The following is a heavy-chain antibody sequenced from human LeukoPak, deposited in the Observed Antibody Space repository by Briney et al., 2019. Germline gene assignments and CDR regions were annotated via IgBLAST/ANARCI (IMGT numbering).Heavy chain of an antibody. Sequence: ASVKVSCKASGYPFTSYDIKWVRQATGQGLEWVGWMNPVSGNAGSAQKFQGRVTLTGDTSISTAYMELSSLRSDDTAVYYCARAPMGTAALCWGQGTLVTVSS. J-gene: IGHJ4*02. CDR2: MNPVSGNA. CDR1: GYPFTSYD. D-gene: IGHD2-2*01. V-gene: IGHV1-8*02. CDR3: ARAPMGTAALC.